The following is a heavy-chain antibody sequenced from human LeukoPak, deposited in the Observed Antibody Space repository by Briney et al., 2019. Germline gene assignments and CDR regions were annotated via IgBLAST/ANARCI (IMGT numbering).Heavy chain of an antibody. Sequence: GGSLRLSCAAPGFTFSSYGMHWVRQAPGKGLEWVAVIWYDGSNKYYADSVKGRFTISRDNSKNTLYLQMNSLRAEDTAVYYCAREDYGDLYYWGQGTLVTVSS. CDR3: AREDYGDLYY. V-gene: IGHV3-33*01. CDR2: IWYDGSNK. D-gene: IGHD4-17*01. J-gene: IGHJ4*02. CDR1: GFTFSSYG.